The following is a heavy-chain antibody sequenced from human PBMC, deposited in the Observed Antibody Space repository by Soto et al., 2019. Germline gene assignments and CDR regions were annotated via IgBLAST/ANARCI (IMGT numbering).Heavy chain of an antibody. CDR1: GGSISSSSYY. CDR2: IYYSGST. D-gene: IGHD3-22*01. CDR3: ATLKYYYDSSGYYRYYFDY. Sequence: SETLSLTCTVSGGSISSSSYYWGWIRQPPGKGLEWIGSIYYSGSTYYNPSLKSRVTISVDTSKNQFSLKLSSVTAADTAVYYCATLKYYYDSSGYYRYYFDYWGQGTLVTVSS. V-gene: IGHV4-39*01. J-gene: IGHJ4*02.